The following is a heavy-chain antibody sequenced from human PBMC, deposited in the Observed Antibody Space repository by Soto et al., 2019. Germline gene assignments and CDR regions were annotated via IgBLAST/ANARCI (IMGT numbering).Heavy chain of an antibody. CDR1: GGTFSSYA. Sequence: QVQLVQSGAEVKKPGSSVKVSCKASGGTFSSYAISWVRQAPGQGLEWMGGIIPLFGTANYAQKFQGRVTITADESTSTAYMELSSLRSEDTAVYYCARPLGYCSSTSCYPYGMDVWGQGTTVTVSS. J-gene: IGHJ6*02. CDR3: ARPLGYCSSTSCYPYGMDV. V-gene: IGHV1-69*01. CDR2: IIPLFGTA. D-gene: IGHD2-2*01.